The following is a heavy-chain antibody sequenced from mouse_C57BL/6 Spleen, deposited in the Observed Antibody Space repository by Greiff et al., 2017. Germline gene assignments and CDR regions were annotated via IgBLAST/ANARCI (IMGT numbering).Heavy chain of an antibody. J-gene: IGHJ1*03. CDR3: ARDVLAYYSSFYWYFDV. V-gene: IGHV1-4*01. CDR1: GYTFTSYT. D-gene: IGHD2-5*01. CDR2: INPSSGYT. Sequence: QVQLQQSGAELARPGASVKMSCKASGYTFTSYTMHWVKQRPGQGLEWIGYINPSSGYTKYNQKFKGKATLTADKSSSTAYMQLSSLTSEDSAVYYCARDVLAYYSSFYWYFDVWGTGTTVTVSS.